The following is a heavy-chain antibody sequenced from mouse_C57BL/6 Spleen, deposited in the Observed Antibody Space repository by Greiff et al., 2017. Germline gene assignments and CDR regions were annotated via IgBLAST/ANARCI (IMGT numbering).Heavy chain of an antibody. J-gene: IGHJ1*03. V-gene: IGHV1-80*01. D-gene: IGHD2-2*01. Sequence: QVHVKQSGAELVKPGASVKISCKASGYAFSSYWMNWVKQRPGKGLEWIGQIYPGDGDTNYNGKFKGKATLTADKSSSTAYMQLSSLTSEDSAVYFCARGYGYDWYVDVWGTGTTVTVSS. CDR2: IYPGDGDT. CDR3: ARGYGYDWYVDV. CDR1: GYAFSSYW.